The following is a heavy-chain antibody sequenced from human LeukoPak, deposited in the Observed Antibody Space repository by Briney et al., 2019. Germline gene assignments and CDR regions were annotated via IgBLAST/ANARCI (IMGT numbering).Heavy chain of an antibody. Sequence: SETLSLICTVSGGSISSYYWSWIRQPPGKGLEWIGYIYYSGSTNYNPSLKSRVTISVDTSKNQFSLKLSSVTAADTAVYYCARQGADGAFDIWGQGTMVTVSS. J-gene: IGHJ3*02. CDR1: GGSISSYY. CDR2: IYYSGST. D-gene: IGHD1-26*01. V-gene: IGHV4-59*08. CDR3: ARQGADGAFDI.